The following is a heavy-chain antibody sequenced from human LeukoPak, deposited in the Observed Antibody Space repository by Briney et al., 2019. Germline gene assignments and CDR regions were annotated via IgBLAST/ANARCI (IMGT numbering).Heavy chain of an antibody. D-gene: IGHD2-2*02. CDR3: TTVPPAYIVVVPAAIRLGNWFDP. J-gene: IGHJ5*02. CDR1: GFTFSNDW. Sequence: ESGGSLRLSCAASGFTFSNDWMSWVRKAPGKGLEWVGRTKSKTDGGTTDYAAPVKGRFTISRDDSKNTLYLQMNSLKTEDTAVYYCTTVPPAYIVVVPAAIRLGNWFDPWGQGALVTVSS. V-gene: IGHV3-15*01. CDR2: TKSKTDGGTT.